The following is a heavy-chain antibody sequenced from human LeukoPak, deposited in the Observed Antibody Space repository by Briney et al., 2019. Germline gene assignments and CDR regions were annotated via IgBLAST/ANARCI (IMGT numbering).Heavy chain of an antibody. CDR3: ARARIAVADDAFDI. J-gene: IGHJ3*02. CDR1: GGTFSSYA. D-gene: IGHD6-19*01. Sequence: GASVKVSCKASGGTFSSYAISWVRQAPGQGLEWMGGIIPIFGTANYAQKFQGRVTITADKSTSTAYMELSSLRSEDTAVYYCARARIAVADDAFDIWGQGTMVTVSS. V-gene: IGHV1-69*06. CDR2: IIPIFGTA.